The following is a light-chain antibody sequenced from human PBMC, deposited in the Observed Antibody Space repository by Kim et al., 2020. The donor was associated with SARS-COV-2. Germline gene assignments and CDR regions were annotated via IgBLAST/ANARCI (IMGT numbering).Light chain of an antibody. CDR1: QGITTY. CDR3: QQASRPWT. CDR2: AAS. V-gene: IGKV1-12*01. J-gene: IGKJ1*01. Sequence: DIQMTQSPSSVSASVGDRVTITRRASQGITTYLAWYQQKPGKAPKLLIYAASSLQSGVPSRFSGSGSGTDFTLTISSLQPEDFATYYCQQASRPWTFGQGTKVDIK.